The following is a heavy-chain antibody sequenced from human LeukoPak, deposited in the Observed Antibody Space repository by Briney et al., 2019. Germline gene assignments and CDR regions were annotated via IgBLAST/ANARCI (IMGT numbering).Heavy chain of an antibody. J-gene: IGHJ6*03. D-gene: IGHD2-8*01. Sequence: SSETLSLTCAVSGGSISSSTNWWSWVRQPPGKGLEWIGEIYHSGGTNYNPSLKSRITISVDKSQNQFSLKVNSLTAADTAVYYCATNGYYCMDVWGKGTTVTVSS. V-gene: IGHV4-4*02. CDR2: IYHSGGT. CDR1: GGSISSSTNW. CDR3: ATNGYYCMDV.